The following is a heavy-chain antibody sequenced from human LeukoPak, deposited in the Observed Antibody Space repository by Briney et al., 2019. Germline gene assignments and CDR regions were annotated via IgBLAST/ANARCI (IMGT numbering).Heavy chain of an antibody. CDR3: ANEGWLQLTY. D-gene: IGHD5-24*01. V-gene: IGHV3-23*01. Sequence: GGSLRLSCAATGFTFSSYAMNWVRQAPGKGLEWVSVISGSGGTTYYADSVKGRFTISRDNSKNTLYLQMNSLRADDTAVYFCANEGWLQLTYWGQGTLVTVSS. CDR1: GFTFSSYA. CDR2: ISGSGGTT. J-gene: IGHJ4*02.